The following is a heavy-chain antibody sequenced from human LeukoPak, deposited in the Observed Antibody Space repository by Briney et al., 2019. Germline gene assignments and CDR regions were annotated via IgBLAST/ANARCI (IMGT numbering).Heavy chain of an antibody. V-gene: IGHV4-31*03. D-gene: IGHD2-2*01. Sequence: SETLSLTCTVSGGSISSGGYYWSWIRQHPGKGLEWIGYIYYSGSTYYNPSLKRRVTISVDTSRIQFSLRLSSVTAADTAVYYCARRSEYRWFDPWGQGTLVTVSS. J-gene: IGHJ5*02. CDR1: GGSISSGGYY. CDR3: ARRSEYRWFDP. CDR2: IYYSGST.